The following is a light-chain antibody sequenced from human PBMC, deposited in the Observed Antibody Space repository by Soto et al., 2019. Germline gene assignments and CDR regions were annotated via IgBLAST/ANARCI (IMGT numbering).Light chain of an antibody. J-gene: IGLJ3*02. Sequence: QSALTQPASVSGSPGRSITISCTGTSSDVGVYKFVSWYQQHPGKAPKLMIYEVSNRPSAVSNRFSGSKSGNTASLTISGLQAEDEADYYCSSYTRSTTLVFGGGTKLTVL. V-gene: IGLV2-14*01. CDR1: SSDVGVYKF. CDR3: SSYTRSTTLV. CDR2: EVS.